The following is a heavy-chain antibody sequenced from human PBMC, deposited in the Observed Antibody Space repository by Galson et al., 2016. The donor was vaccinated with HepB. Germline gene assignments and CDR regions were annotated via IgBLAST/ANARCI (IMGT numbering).Heavy chain of an antibody. CDR2: IKSDGSEK. V-gene: IGHV3-7*01. J-gene: IGHJ4*02. D-gene: IGHD4-17*01. CDR3: ARSTVTTLDY. Sequence: SLRLSCAASGFTFSDHYMDWVRQAPGKGLEWVANIKSDGSEKYYVDSVKGRFTISRDNAKNSLYLQLNSLRAEDTAVYYCARSTVTTLDYWGQGTLVTVSS. CDR1: GFTFSDHY.